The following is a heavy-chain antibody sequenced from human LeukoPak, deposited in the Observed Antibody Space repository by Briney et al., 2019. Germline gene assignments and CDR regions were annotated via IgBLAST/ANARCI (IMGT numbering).Heavy chain of an antibody. CDR2: INQDGSEK. V-gene: IGHV3-7*01. J-gene: IGHJ4*02. CDR1: GFIFSSYW. Sequence: GGSLRLSCAASGFIFSSYWMSWVRQAPGKGLEWVANINQDGSEKYYVDSVKGRFTISRDNSKNTLYLQMNSLRAEDTAVYYCARRLATIDHFDYWGQGTLVTVSS. D-gene: IGHD5-12*01. CDR3: ARRLATIDHFDY.